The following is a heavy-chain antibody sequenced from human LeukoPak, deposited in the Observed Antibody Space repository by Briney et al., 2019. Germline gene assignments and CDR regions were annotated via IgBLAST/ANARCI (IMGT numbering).Heavy chain of an antibody. V-gene: IGHV1-69*05. Sequence: SVNVSCKASRGTFSSYATSWVRQAPGQGLEWMGGIIPIFGTANYAQKFQGRVTITTDESTSTAYMELSSLRSEDTAVYYCARGLDCSSTSCYANYWGQGTLVTVSS. J-gene: IGHJ4*02. CDR1: RGTFSSYA. CDR2: IIPIFGTA. CDR3: ARGLDCSSTSCYANY. D-gene: IGHD2-2*01.